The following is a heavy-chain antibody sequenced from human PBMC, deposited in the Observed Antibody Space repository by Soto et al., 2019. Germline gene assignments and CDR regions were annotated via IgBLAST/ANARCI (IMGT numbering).Heavy chain of an antibody. CDR2: FYHTGNT. D-gene: IGHD1-20*01. J-gene: IGHJ4*02. Sequence: SETLSLTCTVSGVSITPYYWTWIRHPPGEGREWIGYFYHTGNTYYNPSLKSHVTISLDTSKNQVSLRLKSVTAADTAVYYCAREQYNWKLWGQGTLVTVSS. V-gene: IGHV4-59*01. CDR1: GVSITPYY. CDR3: AREQYNWKL.